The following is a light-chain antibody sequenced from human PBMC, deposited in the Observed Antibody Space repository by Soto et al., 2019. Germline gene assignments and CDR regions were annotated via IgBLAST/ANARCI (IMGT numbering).Light chain of an antibody. Sequence: DIQLTQSPSFLSASVGDRVTITCRASQGISSSLAWYQQKPGKAPKLLIYAASTLQSGVPSRFSGSRSGTEFTLTISSLQPEDFATYYCQQLNSYPITFGQGTRLEIK. CDR1: QGISSS. J-gene: IGKJ5*01. CDR2: AAS. CDR3: QQLNSYPIT. V-gene: IGKV1-9*01.